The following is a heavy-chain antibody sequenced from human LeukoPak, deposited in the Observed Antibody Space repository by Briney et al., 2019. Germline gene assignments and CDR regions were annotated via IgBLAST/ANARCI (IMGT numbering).Heavy chain of an antibody. CDR2: ISGSGDRT. CDR3: AIREPIGY. CDR1: GFSFANSV. D-gene: IGHD6-13*01. Sequence: GGSLRLSCAASGFSFANSVISWIRQAPGKGPEWVSAISGSGDRTDYADSVRGRFTISRDNSKSTLYLQMNSLRVEDTAIYYCAIREPIGYWGQGTLVTVSS. J-gene: IGHJ4*02. V-gene: IGHV3-23*01.